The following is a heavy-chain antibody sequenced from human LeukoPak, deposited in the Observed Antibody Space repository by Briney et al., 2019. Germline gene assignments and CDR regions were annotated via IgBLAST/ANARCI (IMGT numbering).Heavy chain of an antibody. Sequence: SETLSLTCTVSGGSISSYYWSWIRQPPGKGLEWIGYIYYSGSTNYNPSLKSRVTISVDTSKNQFSLKLSSVTAADTAVYYCARLDFWSGYYRDYWGQGTLVTVSS. J-gene: IGHJ4*02. CDR2: IYYSGST. CDR3: ARLDFWSGYYRDY. V-gene: IGHV4-59*08. CDR1: GGSISSYY. D-gene: IGHD3-3*01.